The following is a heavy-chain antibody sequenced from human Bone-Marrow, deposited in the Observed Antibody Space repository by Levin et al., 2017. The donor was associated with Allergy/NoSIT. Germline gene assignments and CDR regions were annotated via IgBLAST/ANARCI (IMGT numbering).Heavy chain of an antibody. CDR2: TYYRSEWSN. Sequence: SQTLSLTCVISGDSVSSNRAAWNWIRQSPSRGLEWLGRTYYRSEWSNDYAISVKSRITINADTARNQISLHLNSVTPEDTAVYYCASVVSGSENYFREFDIWGQGTMVTVSS. V-gene: IGHV6-1*01. D-gene: IGHD3-10*01. J-gene: IGHJ3*02. CDR1: GDSVSSNRAA. CDR3: ASVVSGSENYFREFDI.